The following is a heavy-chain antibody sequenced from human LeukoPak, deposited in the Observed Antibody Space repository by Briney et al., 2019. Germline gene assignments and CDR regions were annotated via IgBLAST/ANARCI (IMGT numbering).Heavy chain of an antibody. D-gene: IGHD3-3*01. CDR3: AGDFWVAFDI. CDR1: GFTFDDYA. V-gene: IGHV3-9*01. Sequence: GGSLRLSCAASGFTFDDYAMHWVRQAPGEGLEWVSGISWNSDNIGYADSVKGRFTISRDNAKNSLYLQMNSLRAEDTAVYYCAGDFWVAFDIWGQGTMVTVSS. J-gene: IGHJ3*02. CDR2: ISWNSDNI.